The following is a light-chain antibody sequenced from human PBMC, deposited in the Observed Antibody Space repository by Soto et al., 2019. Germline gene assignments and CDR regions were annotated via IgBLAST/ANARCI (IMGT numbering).Light chain of an antibody. J-gene: IGLJ1*01. CDR2: DVS. CDR1: SSDVGGYNY. V-gene: IGLV2-11*01. Sequence: QSALTQPRSVSGSPGQSATISCTGTSSDVGGYNYVSWYQHHPGKAPKVMIYDVSKRPSGVPDRFSGSKSGNTASLTISGLQAEDEADYYCCSFAGSYTFVFGTGTKVTVL. CDR3: CSFAGSYTFV.